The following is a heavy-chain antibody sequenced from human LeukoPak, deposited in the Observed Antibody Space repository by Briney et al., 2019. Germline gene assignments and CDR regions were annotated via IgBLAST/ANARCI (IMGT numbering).Heavy chain of an antibody. Sequence: SETLSLTCAVYGGSFSGYYWSWIRQPPGKGLEWIGEINHSGSTNYNPSPKSRVTISVDTSKNQFSLKLSSVTAADTAVYYCASMTTVTEPDFDYWGQGTLVTVSS. CDR3: ASMTTVTEPDFDY. V-gene: IGHV4-34*01. CDR2: INHSGST. CDR1: GGSFSGYY. J-gene: IGHJ4*02. D-gene: IGHD4-17*01.